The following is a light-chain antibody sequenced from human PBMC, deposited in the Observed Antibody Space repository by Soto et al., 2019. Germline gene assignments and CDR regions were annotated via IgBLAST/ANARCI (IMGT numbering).Light chain of an antibody. CDR2: AAS. CDR1: QSISSH. V-gene: IGKV1-39*01. J-gene: IGKJ5*01. Sequence: DIQMTQSPSSLSASIGDRVTITCRASQSISSHLYWFQQKPGQAPKLRIYAASSLQSGVPSRFSGSGSGTDFTLTISSLQPEDFATYYCQQSYSNSITFGQGTRLEIK. CDR3: QQSYSNSIT.